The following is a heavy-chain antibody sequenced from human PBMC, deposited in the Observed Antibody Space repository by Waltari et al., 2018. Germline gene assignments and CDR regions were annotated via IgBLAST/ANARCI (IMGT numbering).Heavy chain of an antibody. Sequence: QLQLQESGPGLVKPSETLSLTCVVSGGSIISAASYWGWVRQPPGKGLEFIGSMYYSGSTYYNPSLKSRVTISVDTSQNQFSLRLSSVTAADTAFYYCARQDYYYVKGYFDLWGRGTLVTVSS. CDR3: ARQDYYYVKGYFDL. CDR2: MYYSGST. CDR1: GGSIISAASY. D-gene: IGHD3-22*01. V-gene: IGHV4-39*01. J-gene: IGHJ2*01.